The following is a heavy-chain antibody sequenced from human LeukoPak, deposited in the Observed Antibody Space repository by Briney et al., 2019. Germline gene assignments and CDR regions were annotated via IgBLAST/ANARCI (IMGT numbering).Heavy chain of an antibody. CDR1: GFTFTTYG. Sequence: GGSLRLSCSASGFTFTTYGMNWVRQAPGKGLEWVSGIGGSGTRTYYADSVKGRFTISRDNSKNTLYLQMSSLRPEDTAVYYCAKHIAFGETRYMDVWGKGTTVTISS. D-gene: IGHD3-16*01. J-gene: IGHJ6*03. V-gene: IGHV3-23*01. CDR2: IGGSGTRT. CDR3: AKHIAFGETRYMDV.